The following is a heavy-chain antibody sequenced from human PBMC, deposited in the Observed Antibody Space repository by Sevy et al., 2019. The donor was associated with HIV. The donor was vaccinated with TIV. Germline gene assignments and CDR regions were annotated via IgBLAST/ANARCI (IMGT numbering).Heavy chain of an antibody. CDR2: ICGGSSYI. CDR1: GFTFSDYY. Sequence: GGSLRLSCAASGFTFSDYYMNWVRQAPGKGLEGVSSICGGSSYIHYADSVRGRFTNSRDNAKNYLYLQMNSLRVDETAVYFCARDGGCGNTSCLLYFDSWGQGALVTVSS. V-gene: IGHV3-21*01. J-gene: IGHJ4*02. D-gene: IGHD2-21*01. CDR3: ARDGGCGNTSCLLYFDS.